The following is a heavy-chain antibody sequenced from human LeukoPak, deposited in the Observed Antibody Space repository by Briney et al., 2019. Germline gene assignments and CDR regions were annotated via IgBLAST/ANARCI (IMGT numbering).Heavy chain of an antibody. CDR3: ARLTYYYDSSGYSPLFDY. CDR2: INHSGST. J-gene: IGHJ4*02. D-gene: IGHD3-22*01. V-gene: IGHV4-39*07. Sequence: SETLSLTCTVSGGSISSSSYYWGWIRQPPGKGLEWIGEINHSGSTNYNPSLKSRVTISVDTSKNQFSLKLSSVTAADTAVYYCARLTYYYDSSGYSPLFDYWGQGTLVTVSS. CDR1: GGSISSSSYY.